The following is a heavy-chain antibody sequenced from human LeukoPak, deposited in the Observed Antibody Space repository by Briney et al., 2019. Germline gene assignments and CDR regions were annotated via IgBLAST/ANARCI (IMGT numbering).Heavy chain of an antibody. CDR3: AREFGY. D-gene: IGHD3-10*01. CDR1: GFTFSDHY. CDR2: ITASSGTI. J-gene: IGHJ4*02. V-gene: IGHV3-11*04. Sequence: GGSLRLSCAASGFTFSDHYMSWIRQAPGKGLEWVSYITASSGTIYYADSVKGRFTISRDNAKNSLYLQMNSLRDEDTAVYYCAREFGYWGQGTLVTVSS.